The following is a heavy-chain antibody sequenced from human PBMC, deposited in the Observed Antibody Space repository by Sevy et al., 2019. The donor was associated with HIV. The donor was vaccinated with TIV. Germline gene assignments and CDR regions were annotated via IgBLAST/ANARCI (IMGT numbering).Heavy chain of an antibody. CDR2: ISGSGGST. V-gene: IGHV3-23*01. D-gene: IGHD2-8*02. Sequence: GGSLRLSCAASGFTFSSYAMSWVRQAPGKGLEWVSAISGSGGSTYYADSVKGRFTISRDNSKNTLYLQMNSLRAEDTAVYYCAKGGIVGGYCTGGVCYTANWFDPWGQGTLVTVSS. CDR3: AKGGIVGGYCTGGVCYTANWFDP. CDR1: GFTFSSYA. J-gene: IGHJ5*02.